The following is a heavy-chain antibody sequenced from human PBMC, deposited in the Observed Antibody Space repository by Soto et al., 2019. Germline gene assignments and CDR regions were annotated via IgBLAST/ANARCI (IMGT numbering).Heavy chain of an antibody. CDR2: IYYSGNA. CDR3: ARLEGLATISYYFDF. V-gene: IGHV4-61*01. CDR1: GGSVSSGSYY. D-gene: IGHD3-9*01. Sequence: SETLSLTCTVSGGSVSSGSYYWSWIRQPPGKGLEWIGYIYYSGNANYNPSLKTRVTISLDKSKSQFSLKLNSVTAADSAVYFCARLEGLATISYYFDFWGPGALVTVSS. J-gene: IGHJ4*02.